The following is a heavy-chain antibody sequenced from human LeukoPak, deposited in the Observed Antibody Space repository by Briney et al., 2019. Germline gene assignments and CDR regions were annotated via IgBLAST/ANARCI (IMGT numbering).Heavy chain of an antibody. J-gene: IGHJ5*02. D-gene: IGHD6-13*01. Sequence: GGSLRLSCAASGLTFSSYSMNWVRQAPGKGLEWVSSISSSSRYIYYADSVKGRFTISRDNAKNSLYLQMNSLRAEDTAVYYCARVGIAAAGTYWFDPWGQGTLVTVSS. V-gene: IGHV3-21*01. CDR2: ISSSSRYI. CDR3: ARVGIAAAGTYWFDP. CDR1: GLTFSSYS.